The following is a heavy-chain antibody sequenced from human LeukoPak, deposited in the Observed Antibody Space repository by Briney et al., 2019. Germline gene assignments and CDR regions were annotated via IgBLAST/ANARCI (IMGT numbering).Heavy chain of an antibody. D-gene: IGHD3-10*01. CDR1: GFIFDDYA. CDR3: AKGYYYGSGSYYSPLDY. CDR2: ISWNTGGI. J-gene: IGHJ4*02. Sequence: GRSLRLSCAASGFIFDDYAMHWVRQAPGKGLEWVAGISWNTGGIGYADSVRGRFTVSRDNAKNSLYLEMNSLRAEDTALYYCAKGYYYGSGSYYSPLDYWGQGTLVTVSS. V-gene: IGHV3-9*01.